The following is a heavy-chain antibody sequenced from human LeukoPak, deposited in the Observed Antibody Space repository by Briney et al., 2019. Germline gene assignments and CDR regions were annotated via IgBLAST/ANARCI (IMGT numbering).Heavy chain of an antibody. D-gene: IGHD2-8*02. J-gene: IGHJ4*02. Sequence: GGSLRLSCAASGFTFDDYNMNWVRQAPGKGLEWVSSISSGTNYIFEADSVKGRFTVTKDTALNSLSLQMNSLRADDTAVYYCARSAGGNYFDYWDQRTLVTVSS. CDR2: ISSGTNYI. V-gene: IGHV3-21*01. CDR1: GFTFDDYN. CDR3: ARSAGGNYFDY.